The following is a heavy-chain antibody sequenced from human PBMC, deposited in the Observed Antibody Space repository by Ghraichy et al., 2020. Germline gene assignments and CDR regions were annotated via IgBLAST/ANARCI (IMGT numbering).Heavy chain of an antibody. D-gene: IGHD6-13*01. CDR2: ISYDGSNK. V-gene: IGHV3-30*01. CDR1: GFTFSSYA. Sequence: LSLTCAASGFTFSSYAMHWVRQAPGKGLEWVAVISYDGSNKYYADSVKGRFTISRDNSKNTLYLQMNSLRAEDTAVYYCARGGAQHIAAAGVFDYWGQGTLVTVSS. CDR3: ARGGAQHIAAAGVFDY. J-gene: IGHJ4*02.